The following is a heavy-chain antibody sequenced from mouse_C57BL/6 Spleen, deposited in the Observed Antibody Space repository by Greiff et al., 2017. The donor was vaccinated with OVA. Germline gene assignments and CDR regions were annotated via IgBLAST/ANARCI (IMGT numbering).Heavy chain of an antibody. CDR3: ARADGNYPMDY. CDR2: IYPGDGDP. D-gene: IGHD2-1*01. V-gene: IGHV1-80*01. J-gene: IGHJ4*01. CDR1: GYAFSSYW. Sequence: QVQLQQSGAELVKPGASVKISCKASGYAFSSYWMNWVKQRPGKGLEWIGQIYPGDGDPNYNGKFKGQATLTADKSSSTAYMQLSSLTSEDSAVYFCARADGNYPMDYWGQGTSGTVSS.